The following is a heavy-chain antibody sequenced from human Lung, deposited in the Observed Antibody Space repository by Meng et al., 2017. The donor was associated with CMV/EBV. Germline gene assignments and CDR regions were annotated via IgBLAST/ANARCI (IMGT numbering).Heavy chain of an antibody. CDR1: PGSISSYY. J-gene: IGHJ4*02. Sequence: SXTLSLXCTVSPGSISSYYWSWIRQPPGKGLEWIGYVSDSGNTNYNPSLKSRVTISIDTSKNQFSLRLKSVTAADTAVYYCSSRRGGWPYFDFWGQGTLVTVSS. CDR3: SSRRGGWPYFDF. D-gene: IGHD6-19*01. CDR2: VSDSGNT. V-gene: IGHV4-59*01.